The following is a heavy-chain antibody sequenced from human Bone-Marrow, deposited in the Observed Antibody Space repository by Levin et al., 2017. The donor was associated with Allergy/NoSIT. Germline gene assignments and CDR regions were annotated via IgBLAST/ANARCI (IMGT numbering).Heavy chain of an antibody. CDR2: INAGNGNT. Sequence: GESLKISCKASGYTFTSYAMHWVRQAPGQRLEWMGWINAGNGNTKYSQKFQGRVTITRDTSASTAYMELSSLRSEDTAVYYCARESVLSGSYSDWGQGTLVTVSS. CDR1: GYTFTSYA. D-gene: IGHD1-26*01. V-gene: IGHV1-3*01. CDR3: ARESVLSGSYSD. J-gene: IGHJ4*02.